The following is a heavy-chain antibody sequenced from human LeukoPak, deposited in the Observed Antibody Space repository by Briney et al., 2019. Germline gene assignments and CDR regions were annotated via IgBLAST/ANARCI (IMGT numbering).Heavy chain of an antibody. D-gene: IGHD3-22*01. V-gene: IGHV4-4*02. CDR2: IYHSGST. Sequence: SETLSLTCAVSGGSISNNWWTWVRQPPGKGLEWIGEIYHSGSTNYDPSLKSRVTISVDKSKKQFSLKLSSVTAADTAVYYCARRPDDYYDSSGYYSFFDYWGQGTLVTVSS. CDR1: GGSISNNW. J-gene: IGHJ4*02. CDR3: ARRPDDYYDSSGYYSFFDY.